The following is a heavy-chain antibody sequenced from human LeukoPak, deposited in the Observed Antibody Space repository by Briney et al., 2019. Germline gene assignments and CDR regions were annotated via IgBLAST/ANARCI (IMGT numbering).Heavy chain of an antibody. Sequence: GASVKVSCKASGYTFTSYDINWVRQATGQGLEWMGWMNPNSGNTGYAQKFQGRVTITRNTSISTAYMELSSLRSEDTAVYYRARVGYCSSTSCWYYFDYWGQGTLITVSS. J-gene: IGHJ4*02. CDR1: GYTFTSYD. CDR3: ARVGYCSSTSCWYYFDY. D-gene: IGHD2-2*01. CDR2: MNPNSGNT. V-gene: IGHV1-8*03.